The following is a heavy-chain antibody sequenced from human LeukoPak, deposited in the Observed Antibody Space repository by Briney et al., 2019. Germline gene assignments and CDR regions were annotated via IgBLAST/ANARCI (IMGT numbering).Heavy chain of an antibody. V-gene: IGHV1-2*02. CDR3: ARESSSWVRVDY. Sequence: GASVKVSCKASGYTLTGYYMHWVRQAPGQGLEWMGWINPNSGGTNYAQKFQGRVTMTGDTSISTAYMELSRLRSDDTAMYYCARESSSWVRVDYWGQGTLVTVSS. J-gene: IGHJ4*02. CDR2: INPNSGGT. CDR1: GYTLTGYY. D-gene: IGHD6-13*01.